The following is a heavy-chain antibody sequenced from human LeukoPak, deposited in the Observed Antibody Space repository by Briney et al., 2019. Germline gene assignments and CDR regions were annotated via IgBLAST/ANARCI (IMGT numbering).Heavy chain of an antibody. CDR1: GFTFSSYG. CDR2: ISYDGSNK. D-gene: IGHD3-22*01. J-gene: IGHJ4*02. Sequence: PGGSLRLSCAASGFTFSSYGMHWVRQAPGKGLEWVAVISYDGSNKYYAVSVKGRFTISRDNSKNTLYLQMNSLRAEDTAVYYCAKSRHYYDSSGYYGGFDYWGQGTLVTVSS. V-gene: IGHV3-30*19. CDR3: AKSRHYYDSSGYYGGFDY.